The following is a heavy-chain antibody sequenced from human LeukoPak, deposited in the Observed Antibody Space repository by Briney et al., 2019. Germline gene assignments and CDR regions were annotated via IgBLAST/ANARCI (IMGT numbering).Heavy chain of an antibody. Sequence: GGSLRLSCAASGFTFSSYVMSWVRQAPGKGLVWVSRINSDGSSTSYADPVKGRFTISRDNAKNTLYLQMNSLRAEDTAVYYCARGRGYSGYDYNYWGQGTLVTVSS. CDR2: INSDGSST. CDR1: GFTFSSYV. V-gene: IGHV3-74*01. CDR3: ARGRGYSGYDYNY. D-gene: IGHD5-12*01. J-gene: IGHJ4*02.